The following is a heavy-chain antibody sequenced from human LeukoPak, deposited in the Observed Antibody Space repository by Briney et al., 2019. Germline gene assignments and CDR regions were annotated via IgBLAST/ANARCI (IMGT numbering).Heavy chain of an antibody. J-gene: IGHJ5*02. CDR3: AKDTDYSNYRWFDP. CDR1: GFTFSSYA. Sequence: PGGSLRLSCVVSGFTFSSYAMSWVRQAPGKGLEWVSVISGSGISTYYADSVKGRFTISRDNSKNTLYLQMSSLRAEDTAVYYCAKDTDYSNYRWFDPWGQGTLVTVSS. V-gene: IGHV3-23*01. D-gene: IGHD4-11*01. CDR2: ISGSGIST.